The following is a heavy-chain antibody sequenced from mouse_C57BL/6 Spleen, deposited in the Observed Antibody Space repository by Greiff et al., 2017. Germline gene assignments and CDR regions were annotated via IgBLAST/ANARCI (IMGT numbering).Heavy chain of an antibody. CDR3: TTYGSSYGGWFAY. J-gene: IGHJ3*01. CDR2: IDPENGDT. CDR1: GFNIKDDY. Sequence: EVQLKESGAELVRPGASVKLSCTASGFNIKDDYMHWVKQRPEQGLEWIGWIDPENGDTEYASKFQGKATITADTSSNTAYLQLSSLTSEDTAVYYCTTYGSSYGGWFAYWGQGTLVTVSA. D-gene: IGHD1-1*01. V-gene: IGHV14-4*01.